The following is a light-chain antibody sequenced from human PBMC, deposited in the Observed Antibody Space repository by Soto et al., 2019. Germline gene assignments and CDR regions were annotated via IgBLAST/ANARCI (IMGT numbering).Light chain of an antibody. V-gene: IGLV1-40*01. Sequence: QSALTQPPSVSGAPGQRVTISCTGSSSNIGAGYDVHWYQPLPGTAPKLLIYGNSNRPAVVPDRFSGSKSGTSASLATTGLQAEYEADYYGQSYASGLGAVVFGGGTKVTVL. CDR2: GNS. CDR1: SSNIGAGYD. J-gene: IGLJ2*01. CDR3: QSYASGLGAVV.